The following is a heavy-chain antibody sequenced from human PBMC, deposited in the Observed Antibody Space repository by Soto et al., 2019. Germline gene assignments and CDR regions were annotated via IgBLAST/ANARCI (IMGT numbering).Heavy chain of an antibody. D-gene: IGHD3-10*01. CDR3: ARSDSGSYIDY. CDR1: GYTFSTYD. J-gene: IGHJ4*02. CDR2: MNPNSGNT. Sequence: SVKVSCKASGYTFSTYDINWVRQAAGQGLEWMGWMNPNSGNTGYGQKFQGRLTMTRDTSITTAYMELSSLRSEDTAVYYCARSDSGSYIDYWGLGTLVTVSS. V-gene: IGHV1-8*01.